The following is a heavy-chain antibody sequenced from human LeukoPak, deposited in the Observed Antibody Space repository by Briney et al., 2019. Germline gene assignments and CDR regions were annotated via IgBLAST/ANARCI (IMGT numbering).Heavy chain of an antibody. D-gene: IGHD6-13*01. Sequence: ASVKVSCKASGGTFSSYAISWVRQAPGQGLEWMGGIIPIFGTANYAQKFQGRVTITADKSASTAYMELSSLRSEDTAVYYCARALYSSSWYGSPNYYYYYYMDVWGKGTTVTVSS. J-gene: IGHJ6*03. CDR3: ARALYSSSWYGSPNYYYYYYMDV. V-gene: IGHV1-69*06. CDR1: GGTFSSYA. CDR2: IIPIFGTA.